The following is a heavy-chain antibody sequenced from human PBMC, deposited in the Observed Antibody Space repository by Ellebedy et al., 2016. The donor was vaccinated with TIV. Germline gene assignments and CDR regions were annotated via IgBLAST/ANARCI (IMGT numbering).Heavy chain of an antibody. CDR1: GFDFDTYG. D-gene: IGHD2-2*01. J-gene: IGHJ4*02. CDR2: ISGSDGST. V-gene: IGHV3-23*01. CDR3: ARDFLGYCSSSSCFVVDY. Sequence: GESLKISXETSGFDFDTYGLNWVRQAPGKGLEWVSGISGSDGSTYYADSVKGRFTISRDNSRNTLYLQINSLRVEDTATYYCARDFLGYCSSSSCFVVDYWGQGTRVTVSS.